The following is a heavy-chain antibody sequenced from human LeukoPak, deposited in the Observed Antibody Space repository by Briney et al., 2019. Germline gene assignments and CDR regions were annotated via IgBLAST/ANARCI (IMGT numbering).Heavy chain of an antibody. CDR1: GGSISGHH. Sequence: SEILSLTCTVSGGSISGHHWNWIRQAPGKGLEYVGHIHDSWNTNYNPSLKSRVTISLDTSKKQFSLNLSSVTAADTAVYLCARDPGDDNWYNFDSWGQGTLVTVSS. CDR3: ARDPGDDNWYNFDS. J-gene: IGHJ4*02. V-gene: IGHV4-59*11. D-gene: IGHD1-1*01. CDR2: IHDSWNT.